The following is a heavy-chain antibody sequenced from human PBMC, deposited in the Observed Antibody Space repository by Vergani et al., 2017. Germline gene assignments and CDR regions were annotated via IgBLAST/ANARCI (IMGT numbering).Heavy chain of an antibody. CDR2: FYTGGGT. Sequence: QVQLQESGPGLVRPSQTLSLTCTVSGASISSGSYYWSWFRQPAGKRLEWIGRFYTGGGTNYNPSLKSRVTISVDTSKNQFSLKLISVTAADTAVYYCARDRGLDGDYHFDYWGQGILVTVSS. CDR3: ARDRGLDGDYHFDY. D-gene: IGHD3-10*01. J-gene: IGHJ4*02. CDR1: GASISSGSYY. V-gene: IGHV4-61*02.